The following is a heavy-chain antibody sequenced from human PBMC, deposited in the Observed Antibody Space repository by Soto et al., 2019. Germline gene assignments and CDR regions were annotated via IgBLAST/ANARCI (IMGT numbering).Heavy chain of an antibody. CDR1: GDSIGSGDYW. V-gene: IGHV4-39*01. Sequence: QLQLQESGPGLVKPSETLSLTCIVSGDSIGSGDYWWAWIRQPPGKGLEWIGSMYYSGSIFYNPSLKSRLTMSVDPSKNQFSLNLSSVTAADTALYYCSRQIGRSLCAFDIWGQGTLVTASS. CDR3: SRQIGRSLCAFDI. J-gene: IGHJ3*02. CDR2: MYYSGSI. D-gene: IGHD3-16*01.